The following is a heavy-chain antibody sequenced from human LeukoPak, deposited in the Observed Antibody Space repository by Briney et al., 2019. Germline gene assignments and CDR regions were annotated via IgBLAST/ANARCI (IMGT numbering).Heavy chain of an antibody. CDR2: IYTSGST. Sequence: PSETLSLTCTVSGGSISSGGYYWGWIRQPAGKGLEWIGRIYTSGSTNYNPSLKSRVTISVDTSKNQFSLKLSSVTAADTAVYYCARDVHYQLPHNYYYYMDVWGKGTTVTVSS. D-gene: IGHD2-2*01. CDR3: ARDVHYQLPHNYYYYMDV. J-gene: IGHJ6*03. CDR1: GGSISSGGYY. V-gene: IGHV4-61*02.